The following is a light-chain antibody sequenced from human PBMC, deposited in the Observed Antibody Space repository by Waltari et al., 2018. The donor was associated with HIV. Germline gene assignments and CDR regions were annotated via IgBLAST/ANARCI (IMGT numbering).Light chain of an antibody. Sequence: EIVLTPSPGTLSLSSGERATLSCRASQSIKSTYLAWYQQKPGQAPRLLIYAASSRATGIPDRFSGSGSGTDFTLTISRLEPEDFAVYYCQQYGSSPITFGQGTRLEIK. V-gene: IGKV3-20*01. CDR3: QQYGSSPIT. CDR1: QSIKSTY. CDR2: AAS. J-gene: IGKJ5*01.